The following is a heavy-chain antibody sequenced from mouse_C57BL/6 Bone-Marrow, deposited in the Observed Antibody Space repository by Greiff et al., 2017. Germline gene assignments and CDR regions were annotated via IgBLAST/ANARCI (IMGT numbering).Heavy chain of an antibody. CDR2: ISNGGGST. CDR3: ARRGGYYGNFLTY. CDR1: GFTFSDYY. J-gene: IGHJ3*01. D-gene: IGHD2-1*01. Sequence: DVHLVESGGGLVQPGGSLKLSCAASGFTFSDYYMYWVRQTPEKRLEWVAYISNGGGSTYYPDTVKGRFTISRDNAKNTLYLQMSRLKSEDTAMYYCARRGGYYGNFLTYWGQGTLVTVSA. V-gene: IGHV5-12*01.